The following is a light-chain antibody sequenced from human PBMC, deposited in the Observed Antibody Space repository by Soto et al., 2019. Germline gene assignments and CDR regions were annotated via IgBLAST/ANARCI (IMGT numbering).Light chain of an antibody. V-gene: IGLV1-51*01. J-gene: IGLJ1*01. Sequence: QSVLTQPPSVSAAPGQKVTISCSGSSSNIGRNYVSCYQHLPGTAPKLLIYDADKRPSGIPDRFSGYKSGASATLGITGLQTGDEADYYCGAWDSSLTTYAFGTGTKVTVL. CDR2: DAD. CDR1: SSNIGRNY. CDR3: GAWDSSLTTYA.